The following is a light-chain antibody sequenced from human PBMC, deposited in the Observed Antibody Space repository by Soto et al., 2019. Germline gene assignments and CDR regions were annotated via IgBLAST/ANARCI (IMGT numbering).Light chain of an antibody. V-gene: IGKV3-20*01. Sequence: EIALTQSPGTLSLSPGERATLSCRASQSVNSNLAWYQQKPGQAPRLLIYGASSRATGIPDRFSGSGSGTDFTLTISRLEPEDFAVYYCQQYGSSPPWTFGQGTKVDIK. J-gene: IGKJ1*01. CDR2: GAS. CDR3: QQYGSSPPWT. CDR1: QSVNSN.